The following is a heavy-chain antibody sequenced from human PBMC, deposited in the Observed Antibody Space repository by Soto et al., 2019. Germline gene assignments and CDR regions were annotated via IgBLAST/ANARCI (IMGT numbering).Heavy chain of an antibody. CDR3: AGLRSNRGGNWFDP. CDR1: GGTFSSYA. CDR2: IIPIFGTA. D-gene: IGHD2-2*01. V-gene: IGHV1-69*06. Sequence: QVQLVQSGAEVKKPGSSVKVSCKASGGTFSSYAISWVRQAPGQGLEWIGGIIPIFGTANYAQKFQGRVTITEDKSTSTAYMELSSLRSEDTAVYYCAGLRSNRGGNWFDPWGQGTLVTVSS. J-gene: IGHJ5*02.